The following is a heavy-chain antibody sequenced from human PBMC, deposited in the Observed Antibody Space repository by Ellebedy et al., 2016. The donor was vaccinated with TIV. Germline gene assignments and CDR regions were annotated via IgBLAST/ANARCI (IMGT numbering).Heavy chain of an antibody. CDR2: IYPGDSDT. V-gene: IGHV5-51*01. D-gene: IGHD3-10*01. Sequence: GESLKISCKGSGYSFTSYWIGWVRQMPGKGLEWMGIIYPGDSDTRYSPSFQGQVTISADKSISTAYLQWSSLKASDTAMYYCASSITMVRGVGSDAFDIWGQGTMVTVSS. CDR3: ASSITMVRGVGSDAFDI. J-gene: IGHJ3*02. CDR1: GYSFTSYW.